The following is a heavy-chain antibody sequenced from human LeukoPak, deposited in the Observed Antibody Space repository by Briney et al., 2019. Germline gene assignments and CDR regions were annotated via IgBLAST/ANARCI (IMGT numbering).Heavy chain of an antibody. CDR3: ARVGLVAAVFDY. D-gene: IGHD2-15*01. J-gene: IGHJ4*02. CDR2: IRYDGSNK. Sequence: GGSLRLSCAASGFTFSSYGMHWVRQAPGKGLEWVAFIRYDGSNKYYADSVKGRFTISRDNSKNTLYLQMNSLRAEDTAVYYCARVGLVAAVFDYWGQGTLVTVSS. V-gene: IGHV3-30*02. CDR1: GFTFSSYG.